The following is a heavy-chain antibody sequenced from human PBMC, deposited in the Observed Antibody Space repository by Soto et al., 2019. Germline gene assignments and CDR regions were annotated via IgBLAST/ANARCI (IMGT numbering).Heavy chain of an antibody. Sequence: QVQLQESGPGLVKPSQTLSLTCTVSGGSISSGDYYWSWIRQHPGKGLEWIGYIYYSGSTYYSPSLKSRVTISVATSKNQSSLKLSSVTAADTAVYYCARGPGSGWYDYWGQGTLVTVSS. V-gene: IGHV4-31*03. CDR2: IYYSGST. CDR1: GGSISSGDYY. CDR3: ARGPGSGWYDY. J-gene: IGHJ4*02. D-gene: IGHD6-19*01.